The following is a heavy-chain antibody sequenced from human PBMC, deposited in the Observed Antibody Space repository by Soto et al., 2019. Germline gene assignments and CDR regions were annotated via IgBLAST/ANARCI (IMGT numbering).Heavy chain of an antibody. CDR1: GFTVGNNY. J-gene: IGHJ4*02. V-gene: IGHV3-53*01. CDR2: IYSTGTT. D-gene: IGHD3-10*01. Sequence: EVQLVESGGGLIQPGGSLKLSCAASGFTVGNNYMSWVRQAPGKGLEWVSLIYSTGTTKYADSVKGRFTVSRDNAKNTLYIQMNSLRGEDTAVYYCAKDGRGSGSHYNSFGYWGQGTLVTGSS. CDR3: AKDGRGSGSHYNSFGY.